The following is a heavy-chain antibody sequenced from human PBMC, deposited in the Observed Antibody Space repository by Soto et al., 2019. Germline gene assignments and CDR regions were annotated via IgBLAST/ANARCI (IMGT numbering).Heavy chain of an antibody. D-gene: IGHD3-10*01. CDR2: ISSSGSTI. V-gene: IGHV3-11*01. CDR3: ARDHTELWFGAHRQSGMDV. Sequence: KTWGSLRLSCAASGFTFIDYYISFSGHSPFKWLEWVSYISSSGSTIYYADSVKGRFTISRDNAKNSLYLQMNSLRAEDTAVYYCARDHTELWFGAHRQSGMDVWGQGTTVTVSS. CDR1: GFTFIDYY. J-gene: IGHJ6*02.